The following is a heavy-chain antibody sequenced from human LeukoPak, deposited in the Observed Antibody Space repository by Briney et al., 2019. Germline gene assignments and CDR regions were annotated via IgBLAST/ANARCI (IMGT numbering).Heavy chain of an antibody. Sequence: GGSLRLSCAASGFTVSSNYMSSVRQAPGKGLEWVSVIYSGGSTYYADSVKGRFTISRENSKNTLYLQMNSLRAEDTAVYYCARGYYDSSGYQDYWGQGTLVTVSS. V-gene: IGHV3-53*01. CDR1: GFTVSSNY. CDR2: IYSGGST. CDR3: ARGYYDSSGYQDY. D-gene: IGHD3-22*01. J-gene: IGHJ4*02.